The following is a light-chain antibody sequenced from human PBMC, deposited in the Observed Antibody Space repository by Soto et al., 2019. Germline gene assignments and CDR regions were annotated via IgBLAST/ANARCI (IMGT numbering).Light chain of an antibody. CDR1: QSISTW. J-gene: IGKJ1*01. V-gene: IGKV1-5*03. CDR3: HQYYSYSRT. CDR2: KAS. Sequence: DIQMTQSPSTLSASVGDRVTITCRASQSISTWMAWYQQKPGKAPNLLIYKASSLESGVPSWFSGSGSGTEFTLTISNLQPDDFATYYCHQYYSYSRTFGQGTKVEIK.